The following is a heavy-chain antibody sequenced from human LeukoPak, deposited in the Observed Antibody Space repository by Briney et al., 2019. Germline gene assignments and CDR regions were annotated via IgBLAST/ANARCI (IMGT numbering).Heavy chain of an antibody. CDR1: GFTFSSYA. D-gene: IGHD3-22*01. CDR2: IKQDGSEK. J-gene: IGHJ4*02. Sequence: PGGSLRLSCAASGFTFSSYAMHWVRQAPGKGLEWVANIKQDGSEKYYVDSVKGRFTISRDNAKNSLYLQMNSLRAEDTAVYYCAKDLGDYYDSSGYSPLDSWGQGTLVTVSS. CDR3: AKDLGDYYDSSGYSPLDS. V-gene: IGHV3-7*01.